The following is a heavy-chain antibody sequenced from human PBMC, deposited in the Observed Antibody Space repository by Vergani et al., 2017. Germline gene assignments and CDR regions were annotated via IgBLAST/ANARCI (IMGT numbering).Heavy chain of an antibody. CDR2: IYHSGCT. CDR1: GYSISSGYY. J-gene: IGHJ4*02. Sequence: QVQLQESGPGLVKPSETLSLTCTVSGYSISSGYYWGWIRQPPGKGLGWIGSIYHSGCTYYNPSLKSRVTISVDTSKNQFSLKLSSVTAAYTAVYYCARDCGSINDSSSYYYYSLDYWGQGTLVTVSS. V-gene: IGHV4-38-2*02. D-gene: IGHD3-22*01. CDR3: ARDCGSINDSSSYYYYSLDY.